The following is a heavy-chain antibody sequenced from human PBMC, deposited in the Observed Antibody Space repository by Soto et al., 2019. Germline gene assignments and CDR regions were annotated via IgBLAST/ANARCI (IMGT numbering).Heavy chain of an antibody. V-gene: IGHV3-21*01. CDR2: ISSSSSYI. J-gene: IGHJ5*02. CDR1: GFTFSSYS. Sequence: AGSLRLSCAASGFTFSSYSMNWVRQAPGKGLEWVSSISSSSSYIYYANSVKGRFTISRDNAKNSLYLQMNSLRAEDTAVYYCALNYYDGGGPPNWFDPWGQGTLVTVSS. D-gene: IGHD3-22*01. CDR3: ALNYYDGGGPPNWFDP.